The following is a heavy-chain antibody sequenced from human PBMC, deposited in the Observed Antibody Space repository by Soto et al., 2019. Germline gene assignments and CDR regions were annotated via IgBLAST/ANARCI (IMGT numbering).Heavy chain of an antibody. CDR2: IIPIFGTA. Sequence: QVQLVQSGAEVKKPGSSVKVSCKASGGTFSSYAISWVRQAPGQGLEWMGGIIPIFGTANYAQKSQGRVTITADKSTSPAYMELSRLRSEDTAVYYCASTYCGGDCYPHYYYGMDVWGQGTTVTVS. D-gene: IGHD2-21*02. J-gene: IGHJ6*02. CDR3: ASTYCGGDCYPHYYYGMDV. CDR1: GGTFSSYA. V-gene: IGHV1-69*06.